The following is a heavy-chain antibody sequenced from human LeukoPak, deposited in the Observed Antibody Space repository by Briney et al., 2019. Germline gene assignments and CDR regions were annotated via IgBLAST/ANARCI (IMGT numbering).Heavy chain of an antibody. V-gene: IGHV4-38-2*01. CDR3: ARYPPYSSGWYWFDY. D-gene: IGHD6-19*01. CDR1: GYSISSGYY. J-gene: IGHJ5*01. CDR2: IYHSGST. Sequence: SETLSLTCAVSGYSISSGYYWGWIRQPPGKGLEWIGSIYHSGSTYYNPSLKSRVTISVDTSKTQFCLKLSSVTTADTAVYYCARYPPYSSGWYWFDYWGQGTLVTVSS.